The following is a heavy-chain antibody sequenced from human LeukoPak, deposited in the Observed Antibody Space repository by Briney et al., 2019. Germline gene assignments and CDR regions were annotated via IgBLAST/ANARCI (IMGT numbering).Heavy chain of an antibody. V-gene: IGHV3-30*18. D-gene: IGHD6-19*01. CDR2: ISYDGSNK. J-gene: IGHJ4*02. CDR3: AKADISSGCLDS. CDR1: GFTFSSYG. Sequence: PGRSLRLSCAASGFTFSSYGMHWVRQAPGKGLEWVAVISYDGSNKYYADSVKVRFTISRDNSKNTLYLQITSLRAEDTAVYYCAKADISSGCLDSWGQGTLVTVSS.